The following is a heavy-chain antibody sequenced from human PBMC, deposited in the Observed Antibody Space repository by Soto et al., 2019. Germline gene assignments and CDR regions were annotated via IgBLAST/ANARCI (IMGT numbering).Heavy chain of an antibody. CDR3: ARHDGSRSTDY. CDR2: IHSGST. V-gene: IGHV4-59*08. D-gene: IGHD3-10*01. CDR1: GGSISSDY. J-gene: IGHJ4*02. Sequence: QVQLQDSGPGLVKPSETLSLTCTVSGGSISSDYWNWIRQPPGKGLEWIGYIHSGSTNYNASLRSRVTISVATSKNQFSLKLSSVTAADTAVYFCARHDGSRSTDYWGQGTLVTVSS.